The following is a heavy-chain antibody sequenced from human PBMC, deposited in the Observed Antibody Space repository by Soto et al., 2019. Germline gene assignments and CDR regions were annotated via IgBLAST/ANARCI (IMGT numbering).Heavy chain of an antibody. J-gene: IGHJ4*02. CDR3: AKDSGSYYYYFGY. V-gene: IGHV3-30*18. CDR2: ISYDGSNK. D-gene: IGHD1-26*01. CDR1: GFTFSSYG. Sequence: GGSLRLSCAASGFTFSSYGMHWVRQAPGKGLEWVAVISYDGSNKYYADSVKGRFTISRDNSKNTLYLQMNSLRAEDTAVYYCAKDSGSYYYYFGYWGQGTLVTVSS.